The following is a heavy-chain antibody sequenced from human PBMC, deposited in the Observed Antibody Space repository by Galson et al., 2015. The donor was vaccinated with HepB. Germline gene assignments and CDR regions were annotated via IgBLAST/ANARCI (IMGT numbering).Heavy chain of an antibody. CDR3: ARGSDPDTHDFWSGYLYYYYYYYMDV. CDR2: ISSSSSYI. D-gene: IGHD3-3*01. CDR1: GFTFSSYS. V-gene: IGHV3-21*01. J-gene: IGHJ6*03. Sequence: SLRLSCAASGFTFSSYSMNWVRQAPGKGLEWVSSISSSSSYIYYADSVKGRFTISRDNAKNSLYLQMNSLRAEDTAVYYCARGSDPDTHDFWSGYLYYYYYYYMDVWGKGTTVTVSS.